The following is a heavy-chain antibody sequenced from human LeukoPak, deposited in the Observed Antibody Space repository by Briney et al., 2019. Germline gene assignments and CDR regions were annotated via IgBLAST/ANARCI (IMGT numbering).Heavy chain of an antibody. CDR3: ARRSYYDSSGYPDY. CDR2: IYPGGSDT. V-gene: IGHV5-51*01. D-gene: IGHD3-22*01. Sequence: GESLKISCKGSGYSFTSYWIAWVRQMPGKGLEWMGIIYPGGSDTRYSPSFQGQVTISADKSISTAYLQWSSLKASDTAMYYCARRSYYDSSGYPDYWGQETLVTVSS. CDR1: GYSFTSYW. J-gene: IGHJ4*02.